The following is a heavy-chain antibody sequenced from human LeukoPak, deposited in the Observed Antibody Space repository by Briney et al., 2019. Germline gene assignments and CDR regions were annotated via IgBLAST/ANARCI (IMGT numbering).Heavy chain of an antibody. CDR2: IYYSGST. V-gene: IGHV4-59*01. J-gene: IGHJ2*01. D-gene: IGHD4-17*01. CDR3: ASLYGDYVHWYFDL. CDR1: GGSISSYY. Sequence: SETLSLTCTVSGGSISSYYWSWIRQPPGKGLEWIGYIYYSGSTNYNPSLKSRVTISVDTSKNQFSLKLSSVTAADTAVYYCASLYGDYVHWYFDLWGRGTLVTVSS.